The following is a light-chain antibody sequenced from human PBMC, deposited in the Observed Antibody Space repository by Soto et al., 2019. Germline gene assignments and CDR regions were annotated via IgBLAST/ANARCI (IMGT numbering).Light chain of an antibody. J-gene: IGKJ4*01. CDR2: TLS. CDR3: QQVNSYPLT. V-gene: IGKV2-40*01. Sequence: DIVMTQTPPSLPVTPGEPASISCRSSQTLLNSNDGNTYLDWYLQKPGQSPQLLIYTLSSRASGVPDRFSGSGYGTEFTLTISSLQPEDFATYCCQQVNSYPLTFGGGTKVDIK. CDR1: QTLLNSNDGNTY.